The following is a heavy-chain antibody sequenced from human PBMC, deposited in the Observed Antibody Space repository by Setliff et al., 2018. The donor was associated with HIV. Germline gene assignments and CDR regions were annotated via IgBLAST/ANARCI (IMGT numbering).Heavy chain of an antibody. CDR1: GYSINSGFS. D-gene: IGHD6-19*01. V-gene: IGHV4-38-2*01. Sequence: SETLSLTCAASGYSINSGFSRAWIRQPPGQGPQWIGSIYQSGSIYYIPSLQSRVTISVDSSKNQCSLNLFSVTAADTAVYYCARPRRVRSRAWYWFDIWGQGTLVTVSS. CDR3: ARPRRVRSRAWYWFDI. CDR2: IYQSGSI. J-gene: IGHJ5*02.